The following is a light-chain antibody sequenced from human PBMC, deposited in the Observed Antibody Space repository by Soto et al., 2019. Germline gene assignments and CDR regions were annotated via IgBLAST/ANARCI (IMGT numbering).Light chain of an antibody. Sequence: DIVLTQSPDSLSLSPGERATLSCRASQSVSGFLAWYQQKPGQAPRLLIYDASKRATGIPARFSGSGSGTDFTLTSSSLEPEDFAVYYCQQRSNWFTFGQGTRLEIK. CDR1: QSVSGF. J-gene: IGKJ5*01. V-gene: IGKV3-11*01. CDR3: QQRSNWFT. CDR2: DAS.